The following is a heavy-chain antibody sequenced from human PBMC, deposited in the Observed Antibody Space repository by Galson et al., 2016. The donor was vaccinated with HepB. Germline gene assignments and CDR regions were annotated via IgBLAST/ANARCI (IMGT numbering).Heavy chain of an antibody. CDR3: AVGAITTFWGLTLGGFDP. CDR2: FDPEEGET. D-gene: IGHD3-16*01. V-gene: IGHV1-24*01. Sequence: SVKVSCKVSGKSLSELAIYWVRQARGQGLEWMGGFDPEEGETLYAQEFQGRLTLTEDASTDTAYMELSSLTSDDTAIYYCAVGAITTFWGLTLGGFDPWGQGTLVTVSS. CDR1: GKSLSELA. J-gene: IGHJ5*02.